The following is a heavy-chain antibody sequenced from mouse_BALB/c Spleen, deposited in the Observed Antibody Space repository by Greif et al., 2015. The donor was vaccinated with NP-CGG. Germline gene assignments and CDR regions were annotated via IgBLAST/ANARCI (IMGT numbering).Heavy chain of an antibody. CDR2: INPSTGYT. V-gene: IGHV1-7*01. Sequence: VQLQQSGAELAKPGASVKMSCKASGYTFTSYWMHWVKQRPGQGLEWIGYINPSTGYTEYNQKFKDKATLTADKSSSPGYLQLSRLASEVSAVCYCASCYYFGRSFYAIGYRGQGSPVAVSS. D-gene: IGHD1-1*01. J-gene: IGHJ4*01. CDR3: ASCYYFGRSFYAIGY. CDR1: GYTFTSYW.